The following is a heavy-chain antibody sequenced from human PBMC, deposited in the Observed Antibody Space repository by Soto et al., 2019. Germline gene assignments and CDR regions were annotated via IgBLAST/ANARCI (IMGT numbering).Heavy chain of an antibody. CDR3: ARDLSGGTDPWFFDL. J-gene: IGHJ2*01. V-gene: IGHV1-18*01. CDR1: GYTFSIYG. Sequence: QVQLVQSGAEVKKPGASVKVSCKASGYTFSIYGISWVRQAPGQGLEWMGWISAYNGNTKYAQKLQCRVTVTTDTSTSRAYMELRSRRSDDTAVYYCARDLSGGTDPWFFDLWGRGTLVTVSS. D-gene: IGHD1-26*01. CDR2: ISAYNGNT.